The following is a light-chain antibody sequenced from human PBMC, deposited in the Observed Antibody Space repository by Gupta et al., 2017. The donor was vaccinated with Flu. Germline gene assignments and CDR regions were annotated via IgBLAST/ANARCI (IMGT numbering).Light chain of an antibody. CDR2: GAS. CDR3: QRYGSS. Sequence: EIVLTQSPGTLSLSPGDRATLSCRASQSVTSDSLAWYQQKPGQAPRLLIYGASTRATGIPRRFHGSGSGTDFPFNNNRLEPEGFAVFYCQRYGSSFGGGTKVEIK. J-gene: IGKJ4*01. V-gene: IGKV3-20*01. CDR1: QSVTSDS.